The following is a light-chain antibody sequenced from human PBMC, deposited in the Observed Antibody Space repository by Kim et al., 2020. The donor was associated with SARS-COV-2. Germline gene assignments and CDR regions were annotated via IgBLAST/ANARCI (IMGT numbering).Light chain of an antibody. J-gene: IGLJ1*01. CDR3: TSYTSSTTYV. Sequence: GQSITSSCTGTSSDVGGYNYVSWYQQHPGKAPKLMIYDVNERPSGVSNRFSASKSGNTASLTISGLQAEDEADYYCTSYTSSTTYVFGTGTKVTVL. CDR2: DVN. CDR1: SSDVGGYNY. V-gene: IGLV2-14*03.